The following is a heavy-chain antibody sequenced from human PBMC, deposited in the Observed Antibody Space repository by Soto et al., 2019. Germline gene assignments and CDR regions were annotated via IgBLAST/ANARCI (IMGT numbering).Heavy chain of an antibody. Sequence: ASVKVSCKASGYTFTSYYMHWVRQAPGQGLEWMGIINPSGGSTSYAQKFQGRVTMTRDTSTSTVYMELSSLRAEDTAVYYCAKERHNWNDVDIGAANWFDPWGQGTLVTVSS. CDR1: GYTFTSYY. J-gene: IGHJ5*02. D-gene: IGHD1-20*01. CDR2: INPSGGST. V-gene: IGHV1-46*01. CDR3: AKERHNWNDVDIGAANWFDP.